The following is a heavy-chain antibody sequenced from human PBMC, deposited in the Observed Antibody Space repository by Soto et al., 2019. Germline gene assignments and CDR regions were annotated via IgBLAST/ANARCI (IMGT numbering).Heavy chain of an antibody. V-gene: IGHV3-72*01. J-gene: IGHJ6*02. CDR1: GFTFSERY. CDR2: SRDKAQSYST. CDR3: TLGSQVNYFYFYGVNV. Sequence: GGSLRLSCAASGFTFSERYLDWVRQAPGKGLEWVGRSRDKAQSYSTEYAAAVKGRFTISRDESKNSFYLQMNSLKSEDTAVYYCTLGSQVNYFYFYGVNVWGQGTTVTVSS. D-gene: IGHD3-10*01.